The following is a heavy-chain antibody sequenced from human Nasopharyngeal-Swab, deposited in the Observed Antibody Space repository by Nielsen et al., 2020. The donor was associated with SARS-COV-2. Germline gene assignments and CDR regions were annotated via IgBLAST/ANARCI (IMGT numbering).Heavy chain of an antibody. J-gene: IGHJ6*02. V-gene: IGHV1-69*01. CDR2: IIPIFGTA. CDR3: ARALQRLSNYYYYYGMDV. D-gene: IGHD6-19*01. Sequence: WVRQAPGQGLEWMGGIIPIFGTANYAQKFQGRVTITADESTSTAYMELSSLRSEDTAVYYCARALQRLSNYYYYYGMDVWGQGTTVTVSS.